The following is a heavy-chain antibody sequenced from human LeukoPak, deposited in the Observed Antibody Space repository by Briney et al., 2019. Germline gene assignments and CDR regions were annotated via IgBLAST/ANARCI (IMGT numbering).Heavy chain of an antibody. CDR2: ITGGSTTI. J-gene: IGHJ4*02. D-gene: IGHD4-17*01. Sequence: GGSLRLSCAASGFTFRSYNMNWVRQAPGKGLEWVSYITGGSTTIYYADSVKGRFTISRDNAKNSLYLQMNSLKAEDTAVYYCARAPPTVTVQFDYWGQGILVTVSS. CDR3: ARAPPTVTVQFDY. V-gene: IGHV3-48*01. CDR1: GFTFRSYN.